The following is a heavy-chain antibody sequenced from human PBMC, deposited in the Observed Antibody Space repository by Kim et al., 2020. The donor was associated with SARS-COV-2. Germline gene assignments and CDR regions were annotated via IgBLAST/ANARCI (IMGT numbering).Heavy chain of an antibody. CDR2: ISSSSSHT. D-gene: IGHD6-13*01. J-gene: IGHJ4*02. CDR1: GFTFSDYY. V-gene: IGHV3-11*06. CDR3: ARDRYVAAAGSRLLFWDPGVSSAGLSDY. Sequence: GGSLRLSCAASGFTFSDYYMSWIRQAPGKGLEWVSYISSSSSHTNYADSVKGRFTISRDNAKNSLYLQMNSLRAEDTAVYYCARDRYVAAAGSRLLFWDPGVSSAGLSDYWGEEALVTASS.